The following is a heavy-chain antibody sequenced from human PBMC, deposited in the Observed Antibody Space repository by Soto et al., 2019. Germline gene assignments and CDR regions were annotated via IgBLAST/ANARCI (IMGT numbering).Heavy chain of an antibody. Sequence: EGQVVESGGDLVQPGDSLTISCAASGFTFSTYAMSWVRQAPGKGLEWVSGIHKTGTITFYADSVKGRFTISRDNSKNTLYLQMSSLRAEDTAVYYCTHCSGESCHGGYFGMDVWGQGTTVTVSS. D-gene: IGHD2-15*01. CDR1: GFTFSTYA. CDR2: IHKTGTIT. J-gene: IGHJ6*02. V-gene: IGHV3-23*05. CDR3: THCSGESCHGGYFGMDV.